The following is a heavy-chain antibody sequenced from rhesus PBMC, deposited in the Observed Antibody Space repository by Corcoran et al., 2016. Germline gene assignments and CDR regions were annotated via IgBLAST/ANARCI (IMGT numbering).Heavy chain of an antibody. Sequence: QVTLKESGPALVKPTQTLTLTCTFSGFSLTTSGIGVGWIRQPPGKALEWLALIYWDDDKRDSTSLTSRLTISKDTSKNQVVLTMTNMDPVDTATYYCAQTGPIIQSWGQGVLVTVSS. CDR3: AQTGPIIQS. V-gene: IGHV2-174*01. CDR2: IYWDDDK. D-gene: IGHD3-3*01. CDR1: GFSLTTSGIG. J-gene: IGHJ4*01.